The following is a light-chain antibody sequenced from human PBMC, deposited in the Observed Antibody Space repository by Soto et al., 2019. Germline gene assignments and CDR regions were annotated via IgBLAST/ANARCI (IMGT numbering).Light chain of an antibody. CDR1: QSITRW. V-gene: IGKV1-5*01. J-gene: IGKJ5*01. CDR2: DAT. Sequence: DIQMTQSPSTLSASVGDRVTITCRADQSITRWLAWFQQKPGKAPSLLIYDATNLQPGVPSRFSGSGSGTEFTLTISSLQPDDFATYYCQQLNSYPITFGQGTRLEIK. CDR3: QQLNSYPIT.